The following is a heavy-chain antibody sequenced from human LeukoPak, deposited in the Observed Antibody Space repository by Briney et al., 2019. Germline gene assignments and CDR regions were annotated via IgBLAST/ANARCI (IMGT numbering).Heavy chain of an antibody. J-gene: IGHJ4*02. Sequence: GGSLRLSCAASGFTFIGHNMNWVRQAPGKGLEWVSVVSISSGTIYYADSVKGRFRISRDNAKSSLDLEVNSLRAEDTAVYYCARAMSTFGGVRNYFDSWGQGTLVTVSS. V-gene: IGHV3-48*04. D-gene: IGHD3-16*01. CDR1: GFTFIGHN. CDR3: ARAMSTFGGVRNYFDS. CDR2: VSISSGTI.